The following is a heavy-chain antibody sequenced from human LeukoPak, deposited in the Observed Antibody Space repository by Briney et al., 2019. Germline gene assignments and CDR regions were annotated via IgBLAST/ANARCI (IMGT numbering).Heavy chain of an antibody. Sequence: PSETLSLTCAVYGGSFSGYYWSWIRQPPGKGLEWIGEINHSGSTNYNPSLKSRVTISVDTSKNQFSLKLSSVTAADTAVYYCASIYGGKPPGYWGQGTLVTVSS. J-gene: IGHJ4*02. CDR3: ASIYGGKPPGY. CDR1: GGSFSGYY. D-gene: IGHD4-23*01. V-gene: IGHV4-34*01. CDR2: INHSGST.